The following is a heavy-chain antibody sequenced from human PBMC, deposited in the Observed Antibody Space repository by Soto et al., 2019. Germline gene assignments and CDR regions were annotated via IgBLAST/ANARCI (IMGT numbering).Heavy chain of an antibody. CDR1: GGSISSGGYY. Sequence: QVRLQESGPGLVKPSQTLSLTCTVSGGSISSGGYYWSWIRQHPVKGLEWIGYIYYSGSTYYNPSIKSRVTISVDTSKNQFSLKLSSVTAADTAVYYCARIWGIAARQGPLTFDFWGQGTLVTVSS. J-gene: IGHJ4*02. D-gene: IGHD6-6*01. CDR2: IYYSGST. V-gene: IGHV4-31*03. CDR3: ARIWGIAARQGPLTFDF.